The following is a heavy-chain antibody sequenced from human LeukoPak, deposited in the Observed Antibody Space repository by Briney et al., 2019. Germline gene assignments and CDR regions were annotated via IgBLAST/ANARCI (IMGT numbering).Heavy chain of an antibody. CDR2: IHSGTT. D-gene: IGHD4-17*01. V-gene: IGHV4-4*07. CDR1: GGSISSYF. Sequence: PSETLSLTCSVSGGSISSYFLSWIRQPAGKGLEWIGRIHSGTTTYNPSLKSRVTMSLDTSRNQVSLTLRSVTAADTVLYYCTRDSGTTGEVKFDPWGQGTLVTVSS. CDR3: TRDSGTTGEVKFDP. J-gene: IGHJ5*02.